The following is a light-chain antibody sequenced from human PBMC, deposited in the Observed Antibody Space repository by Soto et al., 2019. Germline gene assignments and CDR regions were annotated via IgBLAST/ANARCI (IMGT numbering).Light chain of an antibody. CDR1: HSITTW. CDR3: QQYNTYSWK. Sequence: DIQMTQSPSTLSASVGDRVTITCRASHSITTWLAWYQQKPGKAPKLLIYKASSLESGVPSRFSGSGSGTEFSLTISSLQPDDFATYYCQQYNTYSWKFGQGTKVDIK. V-gene: IGKV1-5*03. J-gene: IGKJ1*01. CDR2: KAS.